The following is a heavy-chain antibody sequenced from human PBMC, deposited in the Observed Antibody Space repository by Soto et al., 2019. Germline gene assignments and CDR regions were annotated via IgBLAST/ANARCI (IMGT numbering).Heavy chain of an antibody. D-gene: IGHD6-13*01. CDR3: ARDLGYSSSWPPGDY. CDR1: GGSISSSNW. CDR2: IYHSGST. Sequence: QVQLQESGPGLVKPSGTLSLTCAVSGGSISSSNWWSWVRQPPGKGLEWIGEIYHSGSTNYNPSLKSRLTISVDKSKNQFSLKLSSVTAADTAVYYCARDLGYSSSWPPGDYWGQGTLVTVSS. J-gene: IGHJ4*02. V-gene: IGHV4-4*02.